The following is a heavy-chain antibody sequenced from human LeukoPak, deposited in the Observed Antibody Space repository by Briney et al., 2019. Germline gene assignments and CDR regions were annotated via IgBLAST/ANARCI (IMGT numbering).Heavy chain of an antibody. CDR1: GFSFRNYA. J-gene: IGHJ4*02. CDR3: AKDVGKWESLHFFDY. Sequence: PGGSLRLSCAASGFSFRNYAFQWVRQAPGKGLEWVAVISKDGRNKNHAGSVKGRFTISRDNSKDTLYLQMNSLRGDDTAVYYCAKDVGKWESLHFFDYWGQGTLVTVSS. CDR2: ISKDGRNK. D-gene: IGHD1-26*01. V-gene: IGHV3-30*04.